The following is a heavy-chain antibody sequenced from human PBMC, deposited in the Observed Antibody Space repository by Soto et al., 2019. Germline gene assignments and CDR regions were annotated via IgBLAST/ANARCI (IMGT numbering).Heavy chain of an antibody. Sequence: PSETLSLTCTVSGGSISSGGYYWSWIRQHPGKGLEWIGYIYYSGSTNYNPSLKSRVTISVDTSKNQFSLKLSSVTAADTAVYYCARQGICSGGSCSSWFDPWGQGTLVTVSS. CDR1: GGSISSGGYY. D-gene: IGHD2-15*01. CDR3: ARQGICSGGSCSSWFDP. V-gene: IGHV4-61*08. CDR2: IYYSGST. J-gene: IGHJ5*02.